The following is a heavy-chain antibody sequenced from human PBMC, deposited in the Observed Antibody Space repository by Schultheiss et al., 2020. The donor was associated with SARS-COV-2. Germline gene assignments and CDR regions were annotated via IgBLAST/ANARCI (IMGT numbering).Heavy chain of an antibody. J-gene: IGHJ2*01. CDR3: ARGALGYCTGGVCPPWYFDL. Sequence: ASVKVSCKASGYTFTSYAMHWVRQAPGQGLEWMGIINPSGGSTSYAQKFQGRVTMTRDTSTSTVYMELSSLRSEDTAVYYCARGALGYCTGGVCPPWYFDLWGRGTLVTVSS. CDR1: GYTFTSYA. CDR2: INPSGGST. V-gene: IGHV1-46*01. D-gene: IGHD2-8*02.